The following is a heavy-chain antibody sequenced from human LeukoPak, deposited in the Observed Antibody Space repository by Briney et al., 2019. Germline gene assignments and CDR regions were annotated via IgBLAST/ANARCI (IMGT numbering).Heavy chain of an antibody. J-gene: IGHJ4*02. CDR1: GGTFSSYA. Sequence: ASVKVSCKASGGTFSSYAISWVRQAPGQGLEWMGGIIPIFGTANYAQKFQGRVTMTTDTSTSTAYMELRSLRSDDTAVYYCARELGYCSSTSCYTGQEPRGGLDYWGQGTLVTVSS. D-gene: IGHD2-2*02. V-gene: IGHV1-69*05. CDR3: ARELGYCSSTSCYTGQEPRGGLDY. CDR2: IIPIFGTA.